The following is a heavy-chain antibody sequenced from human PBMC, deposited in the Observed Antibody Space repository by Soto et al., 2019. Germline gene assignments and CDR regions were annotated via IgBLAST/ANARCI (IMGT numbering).Heavy chain of an antibody. CDR1: GYTFTSYG. CDR3: ARGGVDCSGSNCPYSWFDP. Sequence: QVQLVQSGAEVRKPGASLIVSCKASGYTFTSYGITWVRQAPGQGLEWMGWISAYNGDTSYPQKLQGRVTTTTDTSTITAYMELRSLRPDDTAVYYCARGGVDCSGSNCPYSWFDPWGQGTLVTVSS. D-gene: IGHD2-2*01. V-gene: IGHV1-18*01. CDR2: ISAYNGDT. J-gene: IGHJ5*02.